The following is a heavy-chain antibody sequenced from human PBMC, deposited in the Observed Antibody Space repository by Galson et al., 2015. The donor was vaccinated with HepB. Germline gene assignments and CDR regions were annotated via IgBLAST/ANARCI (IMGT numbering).Heavy chain of an antibody. D-gene: IGHD2-2*01. J-gene: IGHJ6*02. CDR3: ARSVYQLPPPVRFGMDV. V-gene: IGHV3-33*01. CDR2: LWYDGSNK. CDR1: GFTFSSYG. Sequence: SLRLSCAASGFTFSSYGMHWVRQAPGKGLEWVAVLWYDGSNKYYADSVKGRFTISRDNSKNTLYLQMNSLRAEDTAVYYCARSVYQLPPPVRFGMDVWGQGTTVTVSS.